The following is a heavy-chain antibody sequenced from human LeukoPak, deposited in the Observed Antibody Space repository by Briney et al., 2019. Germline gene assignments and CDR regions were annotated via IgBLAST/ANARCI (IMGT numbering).Heavy chain of an antibody. V-gene: IGHV4-31*03. D-gene: IGHD6-19*01. Sequence: SETLSLTCTVSGGSISSGGYYWSWIRQHPGKGLEWIGYIYYSGSTYYNPSLKSRVTISVDTSKNQFSLKLSSVTAADTAVYYCATGGRDIMYSIGGGQFDYWGQGTLVTVSS. CDR1: GGSISSGGYY. J-gene: IGHJ4*02. CDR3: ATGGRDIMYSIGGGQFDY. CDR2: IYYSGST.